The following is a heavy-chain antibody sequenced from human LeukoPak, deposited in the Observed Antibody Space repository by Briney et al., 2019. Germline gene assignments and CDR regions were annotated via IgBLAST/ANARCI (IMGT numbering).Heavy chain of an antibody. D-gene: IGHD1-26*01. CDR3: ARDPYSGNYGAYYYYYLDV. CDR2: VNQGGTEK. J-gene: IGHJ6*03. V-gene: IGHV3-7*01. CDR1: GFTFSSQW. Sequence: GGSLRLSCAGSGFTFSSQWMSWVRQAPGKGMEWVANVNQGGTEKYYVDSVKGRFTISRDNAKNSLYLQMDSLRVEDTAVYYCARDPYSGNYGAYYYYYLDVWGKGTTVTISS.